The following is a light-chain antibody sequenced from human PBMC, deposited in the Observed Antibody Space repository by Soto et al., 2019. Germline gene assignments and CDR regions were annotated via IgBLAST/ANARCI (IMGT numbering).Light chain of an antibody. Sequence: SPGAVSLYKGERATLSCRASQSVTSSYLAWYQQKPGQAPRLVMYGASIRTSGIPDRFSGSGSGTDFTLTISRLEPDDIAVYYCQQYGSSGTFGHVT. CDR1: QSVTSSY. J-gene: IGKJ1*01. CDR2: GAS. CDR3: QQYGSSGT. V-gene: IGKV3-20*01.